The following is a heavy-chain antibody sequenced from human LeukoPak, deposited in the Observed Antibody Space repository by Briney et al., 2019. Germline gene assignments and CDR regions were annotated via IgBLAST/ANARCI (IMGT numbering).Heavy chain of an antibody. CDR3: ARRETYYSDSGGYSLDAFDI. Sequence: PGGSLRLSCAASGFTFSDYYMSWIRQAPGKGLEWVSYISSSGTTIYYADSVKGRFTISRDNAKNSLYLQMNSLRAEDTAVYYCARRETYYSDSGGYSLDAFDIWGQGTMVTVSS. CDR2: ISSSGTTI. V-gene: IGHV3-11*01. CDR1: GFTFSDYY. J-gene: IGHJ3*02. D-gene: IGHD3-22*01.